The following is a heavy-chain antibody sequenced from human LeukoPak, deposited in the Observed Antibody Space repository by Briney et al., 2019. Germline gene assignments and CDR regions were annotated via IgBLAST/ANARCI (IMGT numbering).Heavy chain of an antibody. CDR1: GFTFSSYA. CDR3: AKPEYFYDGSGLYYFDY. CDR2: MSGSGDST. J-gene: IGHJ4*02. V-gene: IGHV3-23*01. Sequence: GGSLRLSCAASGFTFSSYAMSWVRQAPGKGLEWLSAMSGSGDSTYYADSVKGRFTISRDNSKNTLYLQMNSLRAEDTAVYYCAKPEYFYDGSGLYYFDYWGQGTLVTVSS. D-gene: IGHD3-22*01.